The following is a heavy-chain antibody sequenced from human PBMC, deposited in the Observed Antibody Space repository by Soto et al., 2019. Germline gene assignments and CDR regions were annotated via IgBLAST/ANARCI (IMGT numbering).Heavy chain of an antibody. D-gene: IGHD6-19*01. CDR3: AKPYSSGWYWYFDY. J-gene: IGHJ4*02. Sequence: GGSLRLSCAASVFTFSSYAMSWVRQAPGKGQEWVSAISGSGGSTYYAVSVKGRFTISRDNSKNTLYLQMNSLRAEDTAVYYCAKPYSSGWYWYFDYWGQGTQVTVSS. V-gene: IGHV3-23*01. CDR1: VFTFSSYA. CDR2: ISGSGGST.